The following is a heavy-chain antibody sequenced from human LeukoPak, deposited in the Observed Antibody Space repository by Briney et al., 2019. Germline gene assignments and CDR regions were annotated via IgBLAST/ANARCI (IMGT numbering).Heavy chain of an antibody. V-gene: IGHV3-53*04. J-gene: IGHJ6*02. CDR1: GFTVSGNY. Sequence: GGSLRLSCAASGFTVSGNYMSWVRQAPGKGLEWVSVIYSDAITYYADSVKSRFIISRHNPKNTLYLQMNSLKPEDTAVYYCATEIHGGWYGMDVWGQGTTVTVSS. CDR3: ATEIHGGWYGMDV. D-gene: IGHD2-15*01. CDR2: IYSDAIT.